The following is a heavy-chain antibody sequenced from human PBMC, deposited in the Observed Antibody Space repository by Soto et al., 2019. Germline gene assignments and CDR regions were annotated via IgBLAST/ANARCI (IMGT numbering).Heavy chain of an antibody. J-gene: IGHJ4*02. V-gene: IGHV3-33*01. Sequence: QVQLVESGGGVVQPGRSLRLSCAASGFTFSSYGMHWVRQAPGKGLEWVAVIWYDGSNKDYADSVKGRFTISRDNSKNTLYLQMNSLRAEDTAVYYCASTSISWYGGIDYRGQGTLVTVSS. D-gene: IGHD6-13*01. CDR1: GFTFSSYG. CDR3: ASTSISWYGGIDY. CDR2: IWYDGSNK.